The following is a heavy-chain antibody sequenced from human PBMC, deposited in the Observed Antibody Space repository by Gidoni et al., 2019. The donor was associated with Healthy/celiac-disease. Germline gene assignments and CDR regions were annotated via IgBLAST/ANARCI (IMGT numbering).Heavy chain of an antibody. Sequence: QLVQSGAEVKKPGSSVKVSCKASGGTFSSSAISWARQAPGQGLEWMGGIIPIFGTANYAQKFQGRVKINADESTSTAYMELSSLRSEDTAVYYCARGGVGCSSTSCYLYDFDYWGQGTLVTVSS. CDR2: IIPIFGTA. D-gene: IGHD2-2*01. V-gene: IGHV1-69*01. J-gene: IGHJ4*02. CDR3: ARGGVGCSSTSCYLYDFDY. CDR1: GGTFSSSA.